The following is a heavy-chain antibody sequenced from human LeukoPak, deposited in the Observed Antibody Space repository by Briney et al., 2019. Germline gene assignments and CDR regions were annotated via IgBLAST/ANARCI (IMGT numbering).Heavy chain of an antibody. CDR2: IKHDGSEK. V-gene: IGHV3-7*05. CDR3: ALYNWNSKMDLDY. CDR1: GFTFSSHW. Sequence: TGGSLRLSCAASGFTFSSHWMSWVRQAPGRGLEWVANIKHDGSEKYYVGSVKGRFTISRDNAKNSLYLQMNSLRAEDTAVYYCALYNWNSKMDLDYWGQGTLVTVSS. D-gene: IGHD1-7*01. J-gene: IGHJ4*02.